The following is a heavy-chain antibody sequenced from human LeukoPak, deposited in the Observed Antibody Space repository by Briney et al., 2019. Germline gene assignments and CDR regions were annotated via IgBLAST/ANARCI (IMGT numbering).Heavy chain of an antibody. CDR2: ISSSSSTI. Sequence: PGGSLRLSCAASGFTFSSYSMYWVRQAPGRGLEWVSYISSSSSTIYYADSVKGRFTISRDNAKNSLYLQMNSLRAEDTAVYYCARGGYYYFLDVWGEGTTVTVSS. CDR3: ARGGYYYFLDV. CDR1: GFTFSSYS. J-gene: IGHJ6*03. V-gene: IGHV3-48*04.